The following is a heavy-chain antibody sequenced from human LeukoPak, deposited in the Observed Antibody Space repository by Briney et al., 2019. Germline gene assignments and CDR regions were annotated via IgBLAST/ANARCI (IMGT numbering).Heavy chain of an antibody. D-gene: IGHD4-17*01. Sequence: ASVNVSCKSSVYTFTSYGISWVRQAPGQGLEWMGWISAYNGNTNYAQKLQGRVTMTTDTSTSTAYMELRSLRSDDTAVYYCARDGEHDYGQRYYYYYGMDVWGQGTTVTVSS. V-gene: IGHV1-18*01. CDR2: ISAYNGNT. CDR1: VYTFTSYG. CDR3: ARDGEHDYGQRYYYYYGMDV. J-gene: IGHJ6*02.